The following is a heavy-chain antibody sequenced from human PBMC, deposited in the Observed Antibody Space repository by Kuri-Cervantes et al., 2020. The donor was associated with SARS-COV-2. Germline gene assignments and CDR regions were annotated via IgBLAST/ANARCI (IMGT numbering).Heavy chain of an antibody. J-gene: IGHJ3*02. Sequence: SCTVSGVSITSRYWSWIRQSPGKGLQWVGHIYYSGRTSYNPSLKSRITISVDTTKNQFSLQLSSVTAADTAVYYCARATTGDVDAFDIWGRGTLVTVSS. V-gene: IGHV4-59*11. CDR2: IYYSGRT. CDR3: ARATTGDVDAFDI. D-gene: IGHD3-9*01. CDR1: GVSITSRY.